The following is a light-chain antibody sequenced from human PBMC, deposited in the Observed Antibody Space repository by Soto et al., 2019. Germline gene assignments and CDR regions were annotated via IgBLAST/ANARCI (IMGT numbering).Light chain of an antibody. Sequence: DIVTTQSPLSLSVTPGEPASISCRSSQSLLHSNGYNYLDWYLQKPGRSPQLLIYFSSYRASGVPDRFSGRGSGTDFTLKISRVEAEDVGVYYCMQALQSPWTFGQGTKVEIK. CDR2: FSS. CDR3: MQALQSPWT. CDR1: QSLLHSNGYNY. V-gene: IGKV2-28*01. J-gene: IGKJ1*01.